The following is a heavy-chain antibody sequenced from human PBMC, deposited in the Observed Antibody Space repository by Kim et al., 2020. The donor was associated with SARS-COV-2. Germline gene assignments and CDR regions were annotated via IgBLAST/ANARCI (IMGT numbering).Heavy chain of an antibody. J-gene: IGHJ4*02. V-gene: IGHV3-30*04. D-gene: IGHD4-17*01. CDR3: AREHGEGMTTVTTKKLPTVGHFDY. Sequence: GGSLRLSCAASGFTFSSYAMHWVRQAPGKGLEWVAVISYDGSNKYYADSVKGRFTISRDNSKNTLYLQMNSLRAEDTAVYYCAREHGEGMTTVTTKKLPTVGHFDYWGQGTLVTVSS. CDR2: ISYDGSNK. CDR1: GFTFSSYA.